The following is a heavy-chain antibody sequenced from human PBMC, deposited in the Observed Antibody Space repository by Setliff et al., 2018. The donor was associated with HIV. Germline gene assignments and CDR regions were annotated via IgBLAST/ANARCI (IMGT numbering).Heavy chain of an antibody. CDR3: AKEAIYVDYVDY. V-gene: IGHV4-31*03. CDR2: IYYSGST. Sequence: KTSETLSLTCTVSGGSISSGGYYWSWIRQHPGKGLEWIGYIYYSGSTYYNPSLKSRVTISVDTSKNQFSLKLSSVTAEDTAVYYCAKEAIYVDYVDYWGQGTLVTVSS. J-gene: IGHJ4*02. D-gene: IGHD3-16*01. CDR1: GGSISSGGYY.